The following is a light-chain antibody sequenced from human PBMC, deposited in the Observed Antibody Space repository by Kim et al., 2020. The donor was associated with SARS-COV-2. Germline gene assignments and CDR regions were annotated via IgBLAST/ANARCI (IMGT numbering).Light chain of an antibody. Sequence: GQSITISCTGTSSDGGGYNYVSWYQQHPGKAPKLMIYDVSNRPSGVSNRFSGSKSGNTASLTISGLQAEDEADYYCSSYTSSSTEVFGGGTKLTVL. CDR2: DVS. J-gene: IGLJ3*02. V-gene: IGLV2-14*03. CDR1: SSDGGGYNY. CDR3: SSYTSSSTEV.